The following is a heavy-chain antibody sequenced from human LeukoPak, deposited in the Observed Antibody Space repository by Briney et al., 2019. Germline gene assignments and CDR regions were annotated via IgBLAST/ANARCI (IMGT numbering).Heavy chain of an antibody. CDR2: INPNSGGT. CDR3: ARDSEQLVENPAADDYYGMDV. V-gene: IGHV1-2*02. Sequence: ASVKVSCKDSGYTFTGYYMHWVRQAPGQGLEWMGWINPNSGGTNYAQKFQGRVTMTRDTSISTAYMELSRLRSDDTAVYYCARDSEQLVENPAADDYYGMDVWGQGTTVTVSS. D-gene: IGHD6-13*01. J-gene: IGHJ6*02. CDR1: GYTFTGYY.